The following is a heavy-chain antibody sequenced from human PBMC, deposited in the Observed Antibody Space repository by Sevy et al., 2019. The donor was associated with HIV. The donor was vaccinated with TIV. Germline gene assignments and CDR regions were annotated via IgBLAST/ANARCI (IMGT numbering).Heavy chain of an antibody. D-gene: IGHD3-22*01. Sequence: GGSLRLSCAASGFTFSSYGMHWVRQAPGKGLEWVAVIWYDGSDKYYADSVKGRFTISRDNSKNTLYLQMNSLRAEDTAVYYCARVDYSDFHYSDCWGQGTLVTVSS. J-gene: IGHJ4*02. V-gene: IGHV3-33*01. CDR3: ARVDYSDFHYSDC. CDR1: GFTFSSYG. CDR2: IWYDGSDK.